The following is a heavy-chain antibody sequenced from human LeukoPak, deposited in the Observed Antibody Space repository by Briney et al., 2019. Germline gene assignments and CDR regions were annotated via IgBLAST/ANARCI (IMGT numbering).Heavy chain of an antibody. V-gene: IGHV1-69*05. CDR2: IIPIFGTA. CDR1: GGTFSSYA. Sequence: GASVKVSCKASGGTFSSYAISWVRQAPGQGLEWMGGIIPIFGTANYAQKFRGRVTMTRDMSTSTVYMELSSLRSEDTAVYYCAREAITIFGVVRTQTTYGPHRFDPWGQGTLVTVSS. D-gene: IGHD3-3*01. CDR3: AREAITIFGVVRTQTTYGPHRFDP. J-gene: IGHJ5*02.